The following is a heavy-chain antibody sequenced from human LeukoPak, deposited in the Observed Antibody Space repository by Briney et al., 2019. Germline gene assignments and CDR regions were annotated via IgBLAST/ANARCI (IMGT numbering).Heavy chain of an antibody. CDR1: GGSINNYY. Sequence: SETLSLTCTVSGGSINNYYWSWIRQPPGKGLEWIGYIYYSGSTNYNPSLKSGVTISIETSKNQFSLKVNSVTAADTAVYYCARGRVASRRPDVSDIWGQGTLVAVSS. CDR3: ARGRVASRRPDVSDI. V-gene: IGHV4-59*01. J-gene: IGHJ3*02. D-gene: IGHD2-15*01. CDR2: IYYSGST.